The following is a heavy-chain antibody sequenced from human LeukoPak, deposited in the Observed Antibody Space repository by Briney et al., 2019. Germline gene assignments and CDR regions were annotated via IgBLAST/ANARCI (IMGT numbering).Heavy chain of an antibody. Sequence: GSLRLSCAASGFTFSSHWMSWVRQAPGKGLEWVATIKQDGSEKYYVDSVKGRFTISRDNAKNSLYLQMNSLRAEDTAVYYCARGFYDSSGSDYWGQGALVTVSS. V-gene: IGHV3-7*01. CDR3: ARGFYDSSGSDY. D-gene: IGHD3-22*01. CDR2: IKQDGSEK. J-gene: IGHJ4*02. CDR1: GFTFSSHW.